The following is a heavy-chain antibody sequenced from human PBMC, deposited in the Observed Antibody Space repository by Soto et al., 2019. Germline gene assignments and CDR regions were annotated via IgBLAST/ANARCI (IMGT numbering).Heavy chain of an antibody. D-gene: IGHD2-2*01. J-gene: IGHJ6*02. CDR2: IFYSGTT. CDR3: AREVRIVVVPAADGMDV. V-gene: IGHV4-31*03. CDR1: GGSISSGGYY. Sequence: SETLSLTCTVSGGSISSGGYYWSWIRQHPGKGLEWIGYIFYSGTTNYNPSLKSRVTISVDTSKNQFSLKLSSVTAADTAVYYCAREVRIVVVPAADGMDVWGQGTTVTVSS.